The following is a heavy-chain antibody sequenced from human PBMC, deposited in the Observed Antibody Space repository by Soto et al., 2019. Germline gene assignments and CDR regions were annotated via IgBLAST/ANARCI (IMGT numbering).Heavy chain of an antibody. V-gene: IGHV4-59*08. J-gene: IGHJ4*02. CDR1: GASVSTGY. CDR2: MYFGGSF. Sequence: SETLSLTCTVSGASVSTGYWSWIRQPPGKGLEWIGFMYFGGSFNYNPSLTSRVTISVDTSKNQFSLKLSSVTAADTAVYYCGRHGLVPIDYWGQGTLVTVSS. CDR3: GRHGLVPIDY. D-gene: IGHD2-8*02.